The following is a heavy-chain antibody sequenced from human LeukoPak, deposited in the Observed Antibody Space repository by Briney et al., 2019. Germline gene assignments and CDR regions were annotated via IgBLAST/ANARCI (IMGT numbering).Heavy chain of an antibody. J-gene: IGHJ3*02. D-gene: IGHD1-26*01. Sequence: SVKVSCKASGGTFSSYAISWVRQAPGQGLEWMGRIIPILGIANYAQKFQGRVTITADKSTSTAYMELRSLRSDDTAVYYCARDSAMGATVDAFDIWGQGTMVTVSS. CDR1: GGTFSSYA. CDR3: ARDSAMGATVDAFDI. CDR2: IIPILGIA. V-gene: IGHV1-69*04.